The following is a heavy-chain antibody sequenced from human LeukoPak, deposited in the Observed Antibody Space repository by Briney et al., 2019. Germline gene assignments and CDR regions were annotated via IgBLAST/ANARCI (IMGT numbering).Heavy chain of an antibody. CDR1: GFTFSSYA. CDR3: ARDIAAAGTTDY. J-gene: IGHJ4*02. D-gene: IGHD6-13*01. V-gene: IGHV3-23*01. CDR2: ISGSGGST. Sequence: GGSLRLSCAASGFTFSSYAMSWVRQAPGKGLEWVSAISGSGGSTYYADSVKGRFTISRDNSKNTLYLQMNSLRAEDTAVYYCARDIAAAGTTDYWGQGTLVTVSS.